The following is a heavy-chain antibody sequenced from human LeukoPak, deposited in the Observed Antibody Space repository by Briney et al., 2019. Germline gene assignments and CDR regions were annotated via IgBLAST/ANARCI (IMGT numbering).Heavy chain of an antibody. J-gene: IGHJ4*02. V-gene: IGHV4-39*01. Sequence: PSETLSLTCTVSGGSISSGGYYWSWIRQPPGKGLEWIGSIYYSGSTYYNPSLKSRVTISVDTSKNQFSLKLSSVTAADTAVYYCARGNWNYLDYWGQGTLVTVSS. CDR2: IYYSGST. CDR3: ARGNWNYLDY. D-gene: IGHD1-1*01. CDR1: GGSISSGGYY.